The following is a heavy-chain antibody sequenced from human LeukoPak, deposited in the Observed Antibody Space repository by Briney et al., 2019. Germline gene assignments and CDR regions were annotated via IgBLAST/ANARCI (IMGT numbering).Heavy chain of an antibody. Sequence: SQTLSLTCAISGDSVSSNSGAWNWIRQSPSRGLEWLGRTCYRSKWYIDYAVSVRSRITIKPDTSKNQISLQLNSVTPEDTAVYYCARGGYYDISGYYLGDNWFDPWGQGTLVTVSS. CDR3: ARGGYYDISGYYLGDNWFDP. J-gene: IGHJ5*02. D-gene: IGHD3-22*01. V-gene: IGHV6-1*01. CDR2: TCYRSKWYI. CDR1: GDSVSSNSGA.